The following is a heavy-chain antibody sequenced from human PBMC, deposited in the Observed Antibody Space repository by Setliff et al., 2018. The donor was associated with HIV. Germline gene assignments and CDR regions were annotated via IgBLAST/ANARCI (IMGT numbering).Heavy chain of an antibody. CDR2: ISYDGSNK. Sequence: PGGSLRLSCAASGFTFSGYGMHWVRQAPGKGLEWVAVISYDGSNKYYADSVKGRFTISRDNSKNTLYLQMNSLRAEDTAVYYCARSVIGYYYYGMDVWGQGTLVTVSS. D-gene: IGHD3-10*01. V-gene: IGHV3-30*03. J-gene: IGHJ6*02. CDR1: GFTFSGYG. CDR3: ARSVIGYYYYGMDV.